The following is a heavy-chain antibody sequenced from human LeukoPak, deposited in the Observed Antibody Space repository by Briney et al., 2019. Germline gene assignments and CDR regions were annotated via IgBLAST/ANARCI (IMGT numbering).Heavy chain of an antibody. J-gene: IGHJ6*03. Sequence: SETLSLTCTVSGGSISSYYWSWIRQPPGKGLEWIGYIYYSGSTNYNPSLKSRVTISVDTSKNQFSLKLSSVTAADTAVYYCARILRGYDFHYYYYMDVWGKGTTVTISS. CDR3: ARILRGYDFHYYYYMDV. CDR2: IYYSGST. CDR1: GGSISSYY. D-gene: IGHD5-12*01. V-gene: IGHV4-59*01.